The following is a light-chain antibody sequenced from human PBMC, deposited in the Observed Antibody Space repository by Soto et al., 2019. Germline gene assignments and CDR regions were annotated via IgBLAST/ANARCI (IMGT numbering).Light chain of an antibody. V-gene: IGLV2-11*01. J-gene: IGLJ1*01. CDR2: DVS. CDR1: SSDVGAYNY. CDR3: SSYTTSNTPLYV. Sequence: QSVLTQPRSVSGSPGQSVTISCTGTSSDVGAYNYVSWYQQHPGKAPKLMTYDVSKRPSGVPDRFSGSKSGNTASLTISGLQAEDEADYYCSSYTTSNTPLYVFGTGTKVTVL.